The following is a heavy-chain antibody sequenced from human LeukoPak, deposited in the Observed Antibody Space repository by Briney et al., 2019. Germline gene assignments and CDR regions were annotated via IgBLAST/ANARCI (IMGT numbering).Heavy chain of an antibody. CDR1: GFSFSSYD. D-gene: IGHD2-15*01. CDR2: ITENGGST. V-gene: IGHV3-23*01. Sequence: GGTLRLSCAASGFSFSSYDMSWVRQAPGKGLEWVSAITENGGSTHYADSVKGRFTASRDNSKNMLYLQMNSLRGEDTAVYYCAKKNTGGSCCGVFDHWGQGTLVTVSS. J-gene: IGHJ4*02. CDR3: AKKNTGGSCCGVFDH.